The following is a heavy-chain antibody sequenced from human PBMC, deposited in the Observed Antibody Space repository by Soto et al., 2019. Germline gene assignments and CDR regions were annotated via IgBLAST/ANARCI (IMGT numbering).Heavy chain of an antibody. D-gene: IGHD6-13*01. CDR2: IYYSGST. Sequence: SEPLSLTCAVYGGYFSGYYWSWIRQPPGKGLEWIGYIYYSGSTNYNPSLKSRVTISVDTSKNQFSLKLSSVTAADTAVYYCAREGVSSSWYYYYGMDVWGQGTTVTVSS. J-gene: IGHJ6*02. CDR3: AREGVSSSWYYYYGMDV. V-gene: IGHV4-59*01. CDR1: GGYFSGYY.